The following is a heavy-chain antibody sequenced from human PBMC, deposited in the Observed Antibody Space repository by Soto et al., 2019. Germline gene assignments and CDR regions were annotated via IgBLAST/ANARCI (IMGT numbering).Heavy chain of an antibody. J-gene: IGHJ3*02. CDR3: ARISHSSSWSWDFDI. CDR2: IFSNDEK. CDR1: GFSLSNARMG. V-gene: IGHV2-26*01. D-gene: IGHD6-13*01. Sequence: QVTLKESGPVLVKPTETLTLTCTVSGFSLSNARMGVSWIRQSPGKALEWLAHIFSNDEKSYSTSLKSRLTISKDTSKSQVVLTMTNMDPVDTATYYCARISHSSSWSWDFDIWGQGTMVTVSS.